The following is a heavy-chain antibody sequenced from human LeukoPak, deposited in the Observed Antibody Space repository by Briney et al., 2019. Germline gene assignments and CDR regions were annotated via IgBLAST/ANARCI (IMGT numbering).Heavy chain of an antibody. CDR1: GYSFSNYW. CDR3: ARSAVVGTPSYLDY. Sequence: GESLKISCKGSGYSFSNYWIGWVRQMPGKGLEWMGIIYPGDSDTRYRSSFQGQVTISADKSISTAYLQWSSLKASDTAMYYCARSAVVGTPSYLDYWGQGTLVTVSS. D-gene: IGHD1-26*01. J-gene: IGHJ4*02. CDR2: IYPGDSDT. V-gene: IGHV5-51*01.